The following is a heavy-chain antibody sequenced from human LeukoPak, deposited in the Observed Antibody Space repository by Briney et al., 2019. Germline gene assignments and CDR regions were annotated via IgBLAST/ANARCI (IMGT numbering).Heavy chain of an antibody. V-gene: IGHV1-8*03. D-gene: IGHD1-26*01. CDR3: ARGRGSSSQYYFDY. Sequence: ASVKVSCKASGYTFTGYYMHWVRQAPGQGLEWMGWMNPNSGNTGYAQKFQGRVTITRNTSISTAYMELSSLRSEDTAVYYCARGRGSSSQYYFDYWGQGTLVTVSS. CDR2: MNPNSGNT. CDR1: GYTFTGYY. J-gene: IGHJ4*02.